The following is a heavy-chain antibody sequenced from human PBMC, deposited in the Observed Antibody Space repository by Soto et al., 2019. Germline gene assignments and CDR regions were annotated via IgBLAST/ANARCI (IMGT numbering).Heavy chain of an antibody. D-gene: IGHD3-22*01. CDR1: CGSISSSSYY. V-gene: IGHV4-39*01. CDR3: ARFGDTDSSGYYADY. CDR2: IYYSGST. Sequence: PSETLSVTCTVSCGSISSSSYYWGWIRQPPGKGLEWIGSIYYSGSTYYNPSLKSRVTISVDTSKNQFSLKLSSVTAADTAVYYCARFGDTDSSGYYADYWGQGTLVTVS. J-gene: IGHJ4*02.